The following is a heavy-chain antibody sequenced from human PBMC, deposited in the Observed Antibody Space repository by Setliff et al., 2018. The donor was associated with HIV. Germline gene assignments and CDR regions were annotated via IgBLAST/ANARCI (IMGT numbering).Heavy chain of an antibody. CDR3: ARGGGTSSPIDYHYYIDV. J-gene: IGHJ6*03. CDR2: INYSGRT. Sequence: SETLSLTCTVSGGSINTYWSWIRQPPGKGLEWIGYINYSGRTNYNPSLKSRATISLDTPKNQFSLKLSSVTAADTAVYYCARGGGTSSPIDYHYYIDVWGKGTTVTVSS. D-gene: IGHD6-6*01. CDR1: GGSINTY. V-gene: IGHV4-59*08.